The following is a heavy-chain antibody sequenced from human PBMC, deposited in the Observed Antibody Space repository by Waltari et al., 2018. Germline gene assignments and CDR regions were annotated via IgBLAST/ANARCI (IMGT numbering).Heavy chain of an antibody. CDR1: GGSFSGYY. J-gene: IGHJ4*02. Sequence: QVQLQQWGAGLLKPSETLSLTCAVYGGSFSGYYWSWIRQPPGKGLEWIGENNHSGSTNSNPSLKSRVTISVDTSKNQFSLKLSSVTAADTAVYYCARGYSSSPYYFDYWGQGTLVTVSS. D-gene: IGHD6-6*01. CDR3: ARGYSSSPYYFDY. CDR2: NNHSGST. V-gene: IGHV4-34*01.